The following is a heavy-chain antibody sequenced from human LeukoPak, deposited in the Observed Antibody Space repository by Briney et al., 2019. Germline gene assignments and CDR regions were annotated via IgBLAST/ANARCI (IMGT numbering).Heavy chain of an antibody. D-gene: IGHD3-16*01. Sequence: SETLSLTRTVSGGSISSSSYYWGWIRQPPGKGLEWIGSIYYSGSTYYNPSLKSRVTISVDTSKNQFSLKLSSVTAADTAVYYCARGGQFWAPRNYWGQGTLVTVSS. J-gene: IGHJ4*02. V-gene: IGHV4-39*07. CDR1: GGSISSSSYY. CDR3: ARGGQFWAPRNY. CDR2: IYYSGST.